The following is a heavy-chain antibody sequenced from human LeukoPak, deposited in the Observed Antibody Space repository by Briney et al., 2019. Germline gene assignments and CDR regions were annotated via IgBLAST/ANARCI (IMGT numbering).Heavy chain of an antibody. J-gene: IGHJ4*02. CDR1: GGSISSYY. CDR3: ARYNWDYFDY. D-gene: IGHD1-1*01. Sequence: PSETLSLTCTVSGGSISSYYWSWIRQPPGKGLEWIGYIYYSGSTNYNPSLKSRVTISVETSKNQFSLKLSSVTAADTAVYYCARYNWDYFDYWGQGTLVTVSS. V-gene: IGHV4-59*01. CDR2: IYYSGST.